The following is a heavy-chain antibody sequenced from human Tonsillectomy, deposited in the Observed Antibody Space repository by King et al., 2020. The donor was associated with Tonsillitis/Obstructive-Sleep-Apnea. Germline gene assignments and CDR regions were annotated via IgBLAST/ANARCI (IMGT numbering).Heavy chain of an antibody. CDR3: ARFSANYYGPGLGGDY. Sequence: VQLQQWGAGLLRPSETLSLTCAVYGGSFSGYFWTWIRQPPGKGLEWVGEINHRGSAMYNPSLRSRVTISVDTSQSQFSLRLSAVTAADTAVYYCARFSANYYGPGLGGDYWGQGILVTVSS. CDR1: GGSFSGYF. J-gene: IGHJ4*02. V-gene: IGHV4-34*01. D-gene: IGHD3-10*01. CDR2: INHRGSA.